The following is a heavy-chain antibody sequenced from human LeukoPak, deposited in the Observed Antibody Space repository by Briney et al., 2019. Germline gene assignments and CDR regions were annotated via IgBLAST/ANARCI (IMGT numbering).Heavy chain of an antibody. CDR2: IYYSGST. V-gene: IGHV4-59*08. D-gene: IGHD2-2*01. Sequence: PSETLSLTCTVSGGSISSYYWSWIRQPPGKGLEWIGYIYYSGSTNYNPSLKSRVTISVDTSKNQFSLKLSSVTAADTAVYYCARLLGYCSSTSCINYYYYGMDVWGQGTTVTVSS. J-gene: IGHJ6*02. CDR3: ARLLGYCSSTSCINYYYYGMDV. CDR1: GGSISSYY.